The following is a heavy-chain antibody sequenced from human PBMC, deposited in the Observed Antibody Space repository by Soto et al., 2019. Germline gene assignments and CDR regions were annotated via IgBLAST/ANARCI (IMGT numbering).Heavy chain of an antibody. CDR2: INHSGST. D-gene: IGHD2-8*01. J-gene: IGHJ5*02. CDR3: ARKVGYSTKEDWFDP. Sequence: SETLSLTCAVYDGSFSGYYWSWIRQPPGKGLEWIGEINHSGSTNYNPSLKSRVTISVDTSKNQFSLKLSSVTAADTAVYYCARKVGYSTKEDWFDPWGQGTLVTVSS. CDR1: DGSFSGYY. V-gene: IGHV4-34*01.